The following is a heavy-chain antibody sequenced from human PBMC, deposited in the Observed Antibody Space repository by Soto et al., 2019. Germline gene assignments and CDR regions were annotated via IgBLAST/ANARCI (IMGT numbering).Heavy chain of an antibody. CDR1: GFTFSSYA. J-gene: IGHJ6*02. D-gene: IGHD3-9*01. CDR3: ARDWYDISYTVNYYYGMDV. CDR2: ISYDGSNK. V-gene: IGHV3-30-3*01. Sequence: PGGSLRLSCAASGFTFSSYAMHWVRQAPGKGLEWVAVISYDGSNKYYADSVKGRFTISRDNSKNTLYLQMNSLRAEDTAVYYCARDWYDISYTVNYYYGMDVWGQGTTVTVSS.